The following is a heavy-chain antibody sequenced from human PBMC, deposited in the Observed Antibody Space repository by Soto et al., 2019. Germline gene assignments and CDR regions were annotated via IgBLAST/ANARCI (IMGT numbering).Heavy chain of an antibody. CDR1: GYTFTSYG. D-gene: IGHD1-1*01. CDR3: ASCRRPGTFDY. J-gene: IGHJ4*02. Sequence: ASVKVSCKASGYTFTSYGISWVRQAPGQGLEWKGWISAYNGNTNYAQKLQGRVTMTTDTSTSTAYMEKRNLRSENTAVYYCASCRRPGTFDYWGQGTLVTVSS. V-gene: IGHV1-18*01. CDR2: ISAYNGNT.